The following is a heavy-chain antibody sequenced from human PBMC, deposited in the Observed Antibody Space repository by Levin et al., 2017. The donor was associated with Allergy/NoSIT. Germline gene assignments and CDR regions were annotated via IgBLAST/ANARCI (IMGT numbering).Heavy chain of an antibody. CDR1: GFSVSNHY. V-gene: IGHV3-53*01. Sequence: GGSLRLSCAASGFSVSNHYMTWVRQGPGKGLECVSVMYSDGSTYYADSVRGRLTISRDNSKNTLSLQMNSLRDDDTAVYYCTKGHYSGVYQWGQGTLVTVSS. J-gene: IGHJ4*02. CDR3: TKGHYSGVYQ. D-gene: IGHD2-2*01. CDR2: MYSDGST.